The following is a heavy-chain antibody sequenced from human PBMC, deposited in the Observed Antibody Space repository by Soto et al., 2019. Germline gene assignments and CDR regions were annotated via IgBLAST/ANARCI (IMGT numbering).Heavy chain of an antibody. CDR3: AKATTNGGWFNPFDS. CDR2: LSGSGTST. Sequence: RLYCASSGFSFVNYAMNWVRQAPGKGLEWVSGLSGSGTSTYYADSVKGRFTISRDNSRDTLFLQMNSLTADDTAVYYCAKATTNGGWFNPFDSWGQG. V-gene: IGHV3-23*01. CDR1: GFSFVNYA. J-gene: IGHJ4*02. D-gene: IGHD6-19*01.